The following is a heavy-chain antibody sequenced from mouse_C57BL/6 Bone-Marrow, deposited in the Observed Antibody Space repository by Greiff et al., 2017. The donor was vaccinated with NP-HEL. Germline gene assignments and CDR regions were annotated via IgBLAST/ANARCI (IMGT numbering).Heavy chain of an antibody. CDR1: GYTFTDYN. D-gene: IGHD4-1*01. V-gene: IGHV1-22*01. J-gene: IGHJ4*01. CDR3: ARGGGPLTGDYAMDY. CDR2: INPNNGGT. Sequence: EVQLQQSGPELVKPGASVKMSCKASGYTFTDYNMHWVKQSHGKSLEWIGYINPNNGGTSYNQKFKGKATLTVNKSSSTAYMELRSLTSEDSAVYYCARGGGPLTGDYAMDYWGQGTSVTVSS.